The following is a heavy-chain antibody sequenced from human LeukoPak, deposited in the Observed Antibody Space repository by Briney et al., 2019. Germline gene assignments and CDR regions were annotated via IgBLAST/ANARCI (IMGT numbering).Heavy chain of an antibody. J-gene: IGHJ4*02. D-gene: IGHD3/OR15-3a*01. Sequence: ASVKVSCKGSGYTFTNYAISWVRQAPGQGLEWMGWISAYTGNTNYAQNLQGRVTLTTDTSTSTAHMELRSLRSDDTAVYYCARGRGLVILLDFDYWGQGTLVTVSS. CDR2: ISAYTGNT. CDR1: GYTFTNYA. V-gene: IGHV1-18*01. CDR3: ARGRGLVILLDFDY.